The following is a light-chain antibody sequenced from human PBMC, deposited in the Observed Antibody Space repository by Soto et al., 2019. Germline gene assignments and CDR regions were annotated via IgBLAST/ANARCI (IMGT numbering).Light chain of an antibody. Sequence: EIVMTQSPATLSVSPGEGATLSCRASQSVSSNFAWYQQKPGQAPRLLIYGASTRATGISARFSGSGSGTEFTLTISSLQSEDFAVYYCQQYNNWPPWTFGQGTKVEIK. V-gene: IGKV3-15*01. CDR1: QSVSSN. CDR3: QQYNNWPPWT. J-gene: IGKJ1*01. CDR2: GAS.